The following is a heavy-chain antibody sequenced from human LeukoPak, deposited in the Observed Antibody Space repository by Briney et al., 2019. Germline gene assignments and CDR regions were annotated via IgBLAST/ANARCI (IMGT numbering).Heavy chain of an antibody. Sequence: GGSLRLSCAASGFTFSRYWMHWVRQAPGKGLVWVSRINSDGTYTSFADSVKGRFTISRDNAKNTLYVQMNSLRAEDTAVYFCARGGSGYSDYWGLGTLVTVSS. CDR1: GFTFSRYW. J-gene: IGHJ4*02. CDR2: INSDGTYT. V-gene: IGHV3-74*01. CDR3: ARGGSGYSDY. D-gene: IGHD3-22*01.